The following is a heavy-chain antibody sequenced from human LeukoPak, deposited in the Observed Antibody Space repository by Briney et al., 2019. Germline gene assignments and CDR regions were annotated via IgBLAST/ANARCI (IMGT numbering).Heavy chain of an antibody. Sequence: SETLSLTCTVSGGSISSGGYYWSWIRQPPGKGLEWIGYIYHSGSTYYNPSLKSRVTISVDRSKNQFSLKLSSVTAADTAVYYCARLRADPGPHAFDIWGQGTMVTVSS. J-gene: IGHJ3*02. CDR3: ARLRADPGPHAFDI. CDR1: GGSISSGGYY. CDR2: IYHSGST. V-gene: IGHV4-30-2*01.